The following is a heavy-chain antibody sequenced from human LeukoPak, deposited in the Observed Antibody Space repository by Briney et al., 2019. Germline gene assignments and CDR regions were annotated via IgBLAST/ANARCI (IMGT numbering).Heavy chain of an antibody. J-gene: IGHJ5*02. D-gene: IGHD3-22*01. V-gene: IGHV4-4*07. CDR3: ARDEYYYDSSGLAPFDA. CDR2: IYTSGST. CDR1: GGSISSYY. Sequence: PSETLSLTCTVSGGSISSYYWSWIRQPAGKGLEWIGRIYTSGSTNYNPSLKSRVTMSVDTSKNQFSLKLSSVTAADTAVYYCARDEYYYDSSGLAPFDAWGQGTLVTVSS.